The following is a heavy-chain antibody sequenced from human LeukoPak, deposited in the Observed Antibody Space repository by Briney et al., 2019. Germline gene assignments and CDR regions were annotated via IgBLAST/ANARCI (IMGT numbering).Heavy chain of an antibody. D-gene: IGHD2-15*01. J-gene: IGHJ4*02. CDR2: ISGSGDNT. CDR3: AREDNARGDY. V-gene: IGHV3-23*01. Sequence: PGGSLRLSCAASGFTFSSYAMSWVRQAPGKGLEWVSGISGSGDNTYYADSVKGRFTISRDNSKNTLYVQVNSLRAEDTAVYYCAREDNARGDYWGQGTLVTVSS. CDR1: GFTFSSYA.